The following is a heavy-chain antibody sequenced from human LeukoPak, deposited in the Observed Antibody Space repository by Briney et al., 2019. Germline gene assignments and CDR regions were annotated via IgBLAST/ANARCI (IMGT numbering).Heavy chain of an antibody. Sequence: PSETLSLTCTVSGGSISNYYWSWIRQPPGKGLEWIGHIYYSGSTTYNPSLTSRVTISLDTSKNQFSLKLSSVTAADTAVYYCARHAVLYSYGSGAHYWGQGTLVTVSS. CDR3: ARHAVLYSYGSGAHY. V-gene: IGHV4-59*08. J-gene: IGHJ4*02. D-gene: IGHD5-18*01. CDR2: IYYSGST. CDR1: GGSISNYY.